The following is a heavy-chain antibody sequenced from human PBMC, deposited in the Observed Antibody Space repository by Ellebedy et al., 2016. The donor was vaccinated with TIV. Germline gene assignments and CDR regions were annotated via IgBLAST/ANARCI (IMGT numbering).Heavy chain of an antibody. CDR1: GFTFDDYT. CDR3: TISSSGRAFDY. Sequence: GESLKISCAASGFTFDDYTMHWVRQAPGKGLEWVSLISWDGGSTYYADSVKGRFTISRDNSKNSLYLQMNSLRTEDTALYYCTISSSGRAFDYWGQGTLVTVSS. CDR2: ISWDGGST. D-gene: IGHD6-19*01. V-gene: IGHV3-43*01. J-gene: IGHJ4*02.